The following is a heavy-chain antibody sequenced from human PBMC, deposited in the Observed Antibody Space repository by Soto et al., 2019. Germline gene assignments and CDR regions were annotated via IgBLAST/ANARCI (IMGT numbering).Heavy chain of an antibody. CDR2: TTSDEGET. V-gene: IGHV3-30*18. CDR3: AKESISGYYRTADY. Sequence: QVQLVESGGGVVQPGTSLRLSCAASGVTLGCCGMHWVRQAPGKGLEWVAVTTSDEGETHYVDSVKGRFTISRDKCKNTVDLQMNSLTVEDTGISYCAKESISGYYRTADYWGHGTLVFVTT. D-gene: IGHD3-22*01. J-gene: IGHJ4*01. CDR1: GVTLGCCG.